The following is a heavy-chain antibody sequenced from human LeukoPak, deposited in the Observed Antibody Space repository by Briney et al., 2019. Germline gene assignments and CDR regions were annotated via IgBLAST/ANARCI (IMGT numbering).Heavy chain of an antibody. J-gene: IGHJ3*02. CDR2: IYYSGST. D-gene: IGHD3-10*01. V-gene: IGHV4-59*08. CDR1: GGSISSYY. CDR3: ARRGGEWVPGFDT. Sequence: SETLSLTCTVSGGSISSYYWSWIRQPPGKGLEWIGYIYYSGSTNYNPSLKSRVTISVDTSKNQFSLKLSSVTAADTAVYYCARRGGEWVPGFDTWGQGTMVTVSS.